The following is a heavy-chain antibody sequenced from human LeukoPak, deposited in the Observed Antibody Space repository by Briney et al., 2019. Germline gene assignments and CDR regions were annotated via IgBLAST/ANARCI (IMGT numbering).Heavy chain of an antibody. CDR3: ARASDLTAVYYYYYMDV. D-gene: IGHD2-21*02. J-gene: IGHJ6*03. CDR1: GGSISSGSYY. V-gene: IGHV4-39*07. Sequence: SEDLSLTCSVSGGSISSGSYYWVWIRQPPGKGLEWIGTIYYSGTTYYKPSLKSRVTISVDTSKNQFSLRLSSVTAADTAVYYCARASDLTAVYYYYYMDVWGKGTTVTISS. CDR2: IYYSGTT.